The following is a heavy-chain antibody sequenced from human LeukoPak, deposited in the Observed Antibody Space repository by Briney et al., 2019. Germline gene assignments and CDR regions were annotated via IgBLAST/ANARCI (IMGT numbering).Heavy chain of an antibody. J-gene: IGHJ5*02. D-gene: IGHD6-13*01. Sequence: GRSLRLSCTASGFTFGDYAMSWFRQAPGKGLEWVGFIRSKAYGGTTEYAASVKGRFTISRDDSKSIAYLQMNSLKTEDTAVYYCTRARYGIAERNWFDPWGQGTLVTVSS. CDR3: TRARYGIAERNWFDP. CDR1: GFTFGDYA. V-gene: IGHV3-49*03. CDR2: IRSKAYGGTT.